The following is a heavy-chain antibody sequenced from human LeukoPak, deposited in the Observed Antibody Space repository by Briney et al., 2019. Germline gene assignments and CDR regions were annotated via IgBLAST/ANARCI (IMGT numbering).Heavy chain of an antibody. CDR1: GGSFSGYY. D-gene: IGHD3-10*01. CDR2: INHSGST. Sequence: PSETLSLTCAVYGGSFSGYYWSWIRQPPGKGLEWIGEINHSGSTNYNPSLKSRVTISVDTSMNQFSLKLSSVTAADTAVYYCGRGLWYQDYWGQGTLVTVSS. V-gene: IGHV4-34*01. J-gene: IGHJ4*02. CDR3: GRGLWYQDY.